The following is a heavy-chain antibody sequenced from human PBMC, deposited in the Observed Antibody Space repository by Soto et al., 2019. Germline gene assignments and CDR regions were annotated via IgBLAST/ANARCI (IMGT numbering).Heavy chain of an antibody. D-gene: IGHD3-10*01. J-gene: IGHJ4*02. CDR3: ETPTTLRGDMITNINFDF. CDR1: GHTLIEFF. V-gene: IGHV1-24*01. Sequence: SVKVSCKISGHTLIEFFSHWVRQAPGKGLEGMGRFDAEGGEAIYARKWHGRVTVNEDTVTDTDYMELSGLKSDDTDVYYCETPTTLRGDMITNINFDFWGQGTPVTVSS. CDR2: FDAEGGEA.